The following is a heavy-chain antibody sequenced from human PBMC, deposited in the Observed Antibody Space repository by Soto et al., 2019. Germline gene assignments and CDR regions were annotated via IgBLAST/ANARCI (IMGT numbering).Heavy chain of an antibody. D-gene: IGHD3-3*01. V-gene: IGHV1-3*01. CDR2: INAGNGNT. CDR1: GYTFTSYA. Sequence: APGNGSCKSSGYTFTSYAMHWVRQAPGQRLEWMGWINAGNGNTKYSQKFQGRVTITRDTSASTAYMELSSLRSEDTAVYYCASEEWSRGMDGRGKRTKVTVSS. J-gene: IGHJ6*04. CDR3: ASEEWSRGMDG.